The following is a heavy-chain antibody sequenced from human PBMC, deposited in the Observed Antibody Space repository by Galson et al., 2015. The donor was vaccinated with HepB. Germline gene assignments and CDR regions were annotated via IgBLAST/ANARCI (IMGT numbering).Heavy chain of an antibody. V-gene: IGHV4-61*01. CDR3: ARVSRDFRSTAYPRPAAIDY. CDR2: IYYTGGT. Sequence: ETLSLTCTVSGASVSSDTYYWSWIRQPPGKGLECIGYIYYTGGTKYNPSLKSRVTISVDTSKNQFSLKLSSVTAADTAVYFCARVSRDFRSTAYPRPAAIDYWGQGTLVTVSS. J-gene: IGHJ4*02. CDR1: GASVSSDTYY. D-gene: IGHD2/OR15-2a*01.